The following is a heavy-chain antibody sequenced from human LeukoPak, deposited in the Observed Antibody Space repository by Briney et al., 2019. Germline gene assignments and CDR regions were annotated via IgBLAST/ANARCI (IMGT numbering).Heavy chain of an antibody. D-gene: IGHD3-22*01. CDR3: AKGSYDSANGALDY. J-gene: IGHJ4*02. V-gene: IGHV3-23*01. CDR2: ISGSGGST. Sequence: PGGSLRLSCAASGFTFSSYAMSWVRQAPGKGLEWVSAISGSGGSTYYADSVKGRFIISRDNSKNTLYLQMNSLRAEDTAVYYCAKGSYDSANGALDYWGQGTLVTVSS. CDR1: GFTFSSYA.